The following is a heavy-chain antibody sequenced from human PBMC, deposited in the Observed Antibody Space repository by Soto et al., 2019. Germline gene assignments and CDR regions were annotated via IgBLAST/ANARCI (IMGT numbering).Heavy chain of an antibody. CDR3: AMVDVYVTPSPQDV. D-gene: IGHD3-16*01. CDR2: INTYNGNT. V-gene: IGHV1-18*01. CDR1: GYTFTSYG. J-gene: IGHJ6*02. Sequence: QVQLVQSGAEVKNPGASVKVSCKASGYTFTSYGIGWARQAPGQGLEWMGWINTYNGNTNYAQNVQGRVTLTTDTTTSTANMERRSLRYKDTAIYYCAMVDVYVTPSPQDVWGQGTTVNVSS.